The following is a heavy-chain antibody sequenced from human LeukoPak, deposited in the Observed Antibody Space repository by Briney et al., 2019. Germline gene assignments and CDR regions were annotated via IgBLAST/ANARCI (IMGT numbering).Heavy chain of an antibody. J-gene: IGHJ2*01. Sequence: PSETLSLTCAVYGGSFSGYYWSWIRQLPGKGLEWIGEINHSGSTNYNPSLKSRVTISVDTSKNQFSLKLSSVTAADTAVYYCARGYSGSYSPYWYFDLWGRGTLVTVSS. D-gene: IGHD1-26*01. CDR2: INHSGST. CDR1: GGSFSGYY. CDR3: ARGYSGSYSPYWYFDL. V-gene: IGHV4-34*01.